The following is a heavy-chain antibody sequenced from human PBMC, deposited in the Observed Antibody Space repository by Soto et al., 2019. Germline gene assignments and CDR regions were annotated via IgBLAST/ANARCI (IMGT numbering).Heavy chain of an antibody. Sequence: ASVKVSCKASGYTVTSDGISWVRQAPGQGLEWMGWISAYNGNTNYAQKLQGRVTMTTDTSTSTAYMELRSLRSDDTAVYYCARQRYCSSTGCYHPLFNWFAPWRQATLVTVSS. J-gene: IGHJ5*02. CDR3: ARQRYCSSTGCYHPLFNWFAP. V-gene: IGHV1-18*01. CDR1: GYTVTSDG. D-gene: IGHD2-2*01. CDR2: ISAYNGNT.